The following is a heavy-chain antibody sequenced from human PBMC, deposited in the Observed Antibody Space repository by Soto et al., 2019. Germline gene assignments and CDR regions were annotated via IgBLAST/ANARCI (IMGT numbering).Heavy chain of an antibody. V-gene: IGHV3-23*01. Sequence: GGSLRLSCAASGFTFSSYAMSWVRQAPGKGLEWVSAISGSGGSTYYADSVKGRFTISRDNSKNTLYLQMNSLRADDTAVYYCAKDRADYGGNSIFDYWGQGTLVTVSS. CDR1: GFTFSSYA. CDR2: ISGSGGST. D-gene: IGHD4-17*01. CDR3: AKDRADYGGNSIFDY. J-gene: IGHJ4*02.